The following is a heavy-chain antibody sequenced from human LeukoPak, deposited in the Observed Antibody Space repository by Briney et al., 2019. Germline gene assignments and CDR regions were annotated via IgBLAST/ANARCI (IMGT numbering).Heavy chain of an antibody. J-gene: IGHJ4*02. V-gene: IGHV3-11*06. CDR3: AREADYGGNSGSGFDY. D-gene: IGHD4-23*01. Sequence: PGGSLRLSCAAPGFTFSDYYMSWIRQAPGKGLEWVSYISSSSSYTNYADSVKGRFTISRDNAKNSLYLQMNSLRAEDTAVYYCAREADYGGNSGSGFDYWGQGTLVTVSS. CDR2: ISSSSSYT. CDR1: GFTFSDYY.